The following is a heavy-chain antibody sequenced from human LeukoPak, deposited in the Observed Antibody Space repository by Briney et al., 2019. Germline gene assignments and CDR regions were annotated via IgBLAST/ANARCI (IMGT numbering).Heavy chain of an antibody. CDR1: GFTFDDYA. V-gene: IGHV3-43*02. J-gene: IGHJ1*01. D-gene: IGHD2-2*01. CDR2: VSGDGGST. Sequence: GGSLRLSCAASGFTFDDYAMHWVRPAPGKGLEWVSLVSGDGGSTNYTDSVKGRLTISRENTKNSLYLQMNSLRAEDTALYYCAQESTHYSSTWYFQYWGQGILVTVSS. CDR3: AQESTHYSSTWYFQY.